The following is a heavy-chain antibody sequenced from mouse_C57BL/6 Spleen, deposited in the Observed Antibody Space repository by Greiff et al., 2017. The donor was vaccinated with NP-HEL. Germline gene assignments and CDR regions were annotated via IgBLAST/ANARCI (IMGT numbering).Heavy chain of an antibody. CDR3: ASALYYYGSTYFDY. V-gene: IGHV3-6*01. D-gene: IGHD1-1*01. Sequence: ESGPGLVKPSQSLSLTCSVTGYSITSGYYWNWIRQFPGNKLEWMGYISYDGSNNYNPSLKNRISITRDTSKNQFFLKLNSVTTEDTATYYCASALYYYGSTYFDYWGQGTTLTVSS. J-gene: IGHJ2*01. CDR2: ISYDGSN. CDR1: GYSITSGYY.